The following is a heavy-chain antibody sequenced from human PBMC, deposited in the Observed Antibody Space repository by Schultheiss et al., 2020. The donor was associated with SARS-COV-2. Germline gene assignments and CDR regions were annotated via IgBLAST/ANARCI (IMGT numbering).Heavy chain of an antibody. J-gene: IGHJ5*02. CDR1: GGTFSSDP. CDR3: ARARADFSSNWFDP. V-gene: IGHV1-18*01. Sequence: ASVKVSCKASGGTFSSDPISWVRQAPGQGLEWMGWISAYNGNTNYAQKLQGRVTMTTDTSTSTAYMELRSLRSDDTAVYYCARARADFSSNWFDPWGHGTLV. CDR2: ISAYNGNT. D-gene: IGHD3-3*01.